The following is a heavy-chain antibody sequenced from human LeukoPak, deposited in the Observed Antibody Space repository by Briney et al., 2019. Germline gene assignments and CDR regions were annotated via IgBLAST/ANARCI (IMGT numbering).Heavy chain of an antibody. J-gene: IGHJ5*02. CDR2: IYPGGSDT. CDR1: GYSFTSHW. V-gene: IGHV5-51*01. D-gene: IGHD2-21*01. Sequence: GESLKISCKGSGYSFTSHWIGWVRQMPGKGLEWMGIIYPGGSDTRYSPSFQGQVTISADKSISTAYLQWSSLKASDTAMYYCARQGSISGRRNWFDPWGQGTLVTVSS. CDR3: ARQGSISGRRNWFDP.